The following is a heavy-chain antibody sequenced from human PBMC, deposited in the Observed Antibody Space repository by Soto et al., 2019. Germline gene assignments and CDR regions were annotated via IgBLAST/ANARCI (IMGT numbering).Heavy chain of an antibody. CDR3: ARGDCSGGSCQHYYYMDV. CDR2: INHSGST. V-gene: IGHV4-34*01. J-gene: IGHJ6*03. CDR1: GGSFSGYY. Sequence: SETLSLTCAVYGGSFSGYYWSWIRQPPGKGLEWIGEINHSGSTNYNPSLKSRVTISVDTSKNQFSLKLSSVTAADTAVYYCARGDCSGGSCQHYYYMDVWGKGTTVTVSS. D-gene: IGHD2-15*01.